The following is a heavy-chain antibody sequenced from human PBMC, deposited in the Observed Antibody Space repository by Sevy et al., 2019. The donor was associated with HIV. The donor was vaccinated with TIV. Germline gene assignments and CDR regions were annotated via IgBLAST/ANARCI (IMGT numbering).Heavy chain of an antibody. Sequence: SETLSLTCTVSGGSISSYYWSWIRQPPGKGLEWIGYIYYSGSTNYNPSLKSRVTISVDTSKNQFSLKLSSVTAADTAVYYCARVTGYYYYYMDVWGKGPRSPSP. CDR1: GGSISSYY. D-gene: IGHD3-9*01. J-gene: IGHJ6*03. CDR3: ARVTGYYYYYMDV. CDR2: IYYSGST. V-gene: IGHV4-59*01.